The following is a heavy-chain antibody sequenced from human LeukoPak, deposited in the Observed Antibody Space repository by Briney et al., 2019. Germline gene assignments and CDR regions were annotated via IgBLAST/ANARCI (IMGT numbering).Heavy chain of an antibody. CDR1: GFTFSSYS. CDR3: ARVGTLGFDY. J-gene: IGHJ4*02. Sequence: GGSLRLSCAASGFTFSSYSMNWVRQAPGKGLEWVSSISSSSSYIYYADSVKVRFTISRDNAKNSLYLQMNSLRAEDTAVYYCARVGTLGFDYWGQGTLVTVSS. V-gene: IGHV3-21*01. D-gene: IGHD1-14*01. CDR2: ISSSSSYI.